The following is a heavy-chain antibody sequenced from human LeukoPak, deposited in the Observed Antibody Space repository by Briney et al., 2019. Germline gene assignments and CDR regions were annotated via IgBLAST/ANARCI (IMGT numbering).Heavy chain of an antibody. V-gene: IGHV4-31*03. CDR3: AMGNTVTSVYNWFDP. CDR2: IYYSGST. D-gene: IGHD4-17*01. J-gene: IGHJ5*02. Sequence: SQTLSLTCTVSGGSISSGGYYWSWIRQHPGKGLEWIGYIYYSGSTYYNPSLKSRVTISVDTSKNQFSLKLSSVTAADTAVYYCAMGNTVTSVYNWFDPWGQGTLVTVSS. CDR1: GGSISSGGYY.